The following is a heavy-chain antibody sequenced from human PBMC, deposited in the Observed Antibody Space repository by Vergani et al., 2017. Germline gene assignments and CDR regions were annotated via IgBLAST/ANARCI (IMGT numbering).Heavy chain of an antibody. CDR3: ARGRFDWTSYYYYYMDV. V-gene: IGHV4-34*01. Sequence: QVQLQQWGAGLLKPSETLSLTCAVYGRSFSGYYWSWIRQPPGKGLEWIGEINHSGSTNYNPSLKSRFTISVDTSKNQFSLKLSSVTGADSAVYYCARGRFDWTSYYYYYMDVWGKGTTVTVSS. D-gene: IGHD3-9*01. CDR2: INHSGST. CDR1: GRSFSGYY. J-gene: IGHJ6*03.